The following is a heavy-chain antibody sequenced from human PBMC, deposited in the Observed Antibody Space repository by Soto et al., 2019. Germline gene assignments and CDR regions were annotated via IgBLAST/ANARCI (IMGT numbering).Heavy chain of an antibody. Sequence: QVQLVESGGGVVQPARSLRLSCEASGFSFSTCGMHWVRQAPGKGLEWVAAIFHDGSEKYYAHSVKGRFAISRENSKNTLYLQMSILRAEDTAVYYCPRVPADILIGYPDYWGQGTLVTVSS. CDR1: GFSFSTCG. CDR3: PRVPADILIGYPDY. J-gene: IGHJ4*02. D-gene: IGHD3-9*01. V-gene: IGHV3-33*01. CDR2: IFHDGSEK.